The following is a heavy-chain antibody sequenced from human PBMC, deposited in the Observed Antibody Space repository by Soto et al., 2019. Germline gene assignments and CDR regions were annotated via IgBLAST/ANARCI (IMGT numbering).Heavy chain of an antibody. CDR2: ISSSGSYT. CDR3: ARGGEYCSGATCYLDY. V-gene: IGHV3-11*05. CDR1: GFSFADSY. D-gene: IGHD2-15*01. Sequence: SLRLSCSASGFSFADSYMNWIRQAPGKGLEWVSYISSSGSYTNYADSVRGRFSISRDNTKNSLSLQMDSLKAEDTAVYYCARGGEYCSGATCYLDYWGRGTLVTVSS. J-gene: IGHJ4*02.